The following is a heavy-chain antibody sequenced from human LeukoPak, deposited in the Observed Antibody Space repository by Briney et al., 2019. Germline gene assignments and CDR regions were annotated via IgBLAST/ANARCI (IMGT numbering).Heavy chain of an antibody. CDR1: GGSISSYY. D-gene: IGHD7-27*01. J-gene: IGHJ3*02. Sequence: SETLSLTCTVSGGSISSYYWNWIRQPPGKGLEWIGYIYYSGSTNYNPSLRSRVTISVDTSKNQFSLKVSSVTAADTAVYYCARGSRGDGAAFDIWGQGTMVTVSS. V-gene: IGHV4-59*01. CDR2: IYYSGST. CDR3: ARGSRGDGAAFDI.